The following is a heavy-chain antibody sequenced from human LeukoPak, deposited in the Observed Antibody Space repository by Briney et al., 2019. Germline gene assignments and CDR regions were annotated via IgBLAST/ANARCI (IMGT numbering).Heavy chain of an antibody. D-gene: IGHD5-12*01. CDR2: VYLGGNT. J-gene: IGHJ4*02. Sequence: SETLSLTCVVSGASISSSNWWSWVRQPPGKGLEWIGQVYLGGNTGYNPSLKSRVTISADKPKNQFSLELTSVTAADTAVYYCVKHGAYDFDRWGQGTLVTVSS. CDR3: VKHGAYDFDR. CDR1: GASISSSNW. V-gene: IGHV4-4*02.